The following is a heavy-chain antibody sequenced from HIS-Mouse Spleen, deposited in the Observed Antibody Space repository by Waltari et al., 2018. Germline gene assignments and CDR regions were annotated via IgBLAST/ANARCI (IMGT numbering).Heavy chain of an antibody. CDR3: ARDHRTFYDSPSGFNY. Sequence: QVQLQESGPGLVKPSQTLSLTCTVSGGSISSGGYYWSWIRQHPGKGLEWIGYIYYSGSTYYNPSLKSRVTIAVDTSKNQFSLKLSSVTAADTAVYYCARDHRTFYDSPSGFNYWGQGTLVTVSS. CDR2: IYYSGST. CDR1: GGSISSGGYY. V-gene: IGHV4-31*03. D-gene: IGHD3-16*01. J-gene: IGHJ4*02.